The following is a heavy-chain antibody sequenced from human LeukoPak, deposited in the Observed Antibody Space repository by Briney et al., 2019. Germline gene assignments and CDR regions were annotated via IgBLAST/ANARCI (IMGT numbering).Heavy chain of an antibody. CDR2: INHSGST. V-gene: IGHV4-34*01. CDR3: ARGRDYSNYVAGWFDP. Sequence: NSSETLSLTCAVYGGSFSDYYWSWIRQPPGKGLEWIGEINHSGSTNYDPSLKSRVTISVDTSKNQFSLNLSSVTAADTAVYFCARGRDYSNYVAGWFDPWGQGTLGTVSS. CDR1: GGSFSDYY. J-gene: IGHJ5*02. D-gene: IGHD4-11*01.